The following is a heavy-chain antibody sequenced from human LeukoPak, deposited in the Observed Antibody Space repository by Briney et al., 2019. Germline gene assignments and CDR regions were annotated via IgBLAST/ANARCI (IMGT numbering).Heavy chain of an antibody. CDR1: GGSFSGYY. J-gene: IGHJ6*02. Sequence: SETLSLTCAVYGGSFSGYYWSWIRQPPGMGLEWIGEINHSGSTNYNPSLKSRVTILVDTSKNQFSLKLSSVTAADTAVYYCARGNKGASFPVTTYYYGMDVWGQGTTVTVSS. V-gene: IGHV4-34*01. CDR2: INHSGST. CDR3: ARGNKGASFPVTTYYYGMDV. D-gene: IGHD4-17*01.